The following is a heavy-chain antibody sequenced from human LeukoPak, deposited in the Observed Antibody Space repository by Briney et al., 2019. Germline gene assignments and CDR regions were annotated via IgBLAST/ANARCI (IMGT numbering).Heavy chain of an antibody. J-gene: IGHJ3*02. D-gene: IGHD2-2*01. CDR2: IIPIFGTA. V-gene: IGHV1-69*13. CDR1: GGTFSSYA. CDR3: AVDCSSPSCYGQSAFDI. Sequence: SVKVSCKASGGTFSSYAISWVRQAPGQGLEWMGGIIPIFGTANYAQKFQGRVTITADESTSTAYMELSSLRSEDTAVYYCAVDCSSPSCYGQSAFDIWGQGTMVTVSS.